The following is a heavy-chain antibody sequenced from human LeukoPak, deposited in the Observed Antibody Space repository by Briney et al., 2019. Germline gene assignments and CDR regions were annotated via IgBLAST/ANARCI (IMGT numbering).Heavy chain of an antibody. CDR3: AKAGSYWDFDY. Sequence: PGGSLRLSCAASGFTFSSCAMSWVRQAPGKGLEWVSGISGSGGSTYYADSVKGRFTISRDNSKDTLYLQMNSLRAEDTALYYCAKAGSYWDFDYWGQGTLVTVSS. CDR1: GFTFSSCA. V-gene: IGHV3-23*01. J-gene: IGHJ4*02. CDR2: ISGSGGST. D-gene: IGHD1-26*01.